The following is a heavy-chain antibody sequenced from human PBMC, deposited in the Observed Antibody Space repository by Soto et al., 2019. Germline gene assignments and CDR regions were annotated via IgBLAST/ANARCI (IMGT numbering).Heavy chain of an antibody. V-gene: IGHV1-18*01. CDR2: TSTFNGEA. CDR3: ARDLDGSGSYFTDY. CDR1: GYSFTSTG. J-gene: IGHJ4*02. D-gene: IGHD3-10*01. Sequence: QVQLVQSGAEVKKPGASVKVSCKASGYSFTSTGICWVRQAPGQGPEWMGWTSTFNGEAKYAQKLQGRVTMTTDTSTTTDYMELGSLTSDETPVYYRARDLDGSGSYFTDYWGQGTLVTVAS.